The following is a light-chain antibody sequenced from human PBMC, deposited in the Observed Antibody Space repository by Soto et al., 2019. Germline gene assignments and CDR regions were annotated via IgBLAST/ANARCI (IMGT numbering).Light chain of an antibody. V-gene: IGKV3-20*01. J-gene: IGKJ4*01. CDR3: QQFGGSRLT. CDR2: GAF. CDR1: QTVASTF. Sequence: EIVLTQSPGILSLSPGERATLSCRASQTVASTFLSWYQQKPGQAPRLLIYGAFNRATGIPDRFIGGGSETDFTLIISRLEPEDFAVYYCQQFGGSRLTFGGGTKVEV.